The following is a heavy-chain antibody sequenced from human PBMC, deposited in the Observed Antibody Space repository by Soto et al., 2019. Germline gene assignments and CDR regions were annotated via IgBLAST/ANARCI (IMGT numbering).Heavy chain of an antibody. V-gene: IGHV1-69*13. J-gene: IGHJ4*02. D-gene: IGHD5-12*01. CDR3: ARGFRDGYAR. Sequence: GASVKVSCKASRGTFSSYAISWVRQAPGQGLEWMGGIIPIFGTANYAQKFQGRVTITADESTSTAYMELSSLRSEDTAVHYCARGFRDGYARWGQGTLVTVSS. CDR2: IIPIFGTA. CDR1: RGTFSSYA.